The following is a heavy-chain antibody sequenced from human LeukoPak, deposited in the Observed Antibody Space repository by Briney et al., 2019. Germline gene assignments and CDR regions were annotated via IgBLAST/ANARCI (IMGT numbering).Heavy chain of an antibody. J-gene: IGHJ4*02. D-gene: IGHD3-22*01. Sequence: TGGSLRLSCAASGXTFSSHAMSWVRQAPGKGLEWVSTITGSGGNTYYADSVKGRFTISRDDSESTLYLQMNTLRAEDTALYYCAKRGYYYESSGYYYFDYWGQGSLVTVSS. CDR1: GXTFSSHA. V-gene: IGHV3-23*01. CDR2: ITGSGGNT. CDR3: AKRGYYYESSGYYYFDY.